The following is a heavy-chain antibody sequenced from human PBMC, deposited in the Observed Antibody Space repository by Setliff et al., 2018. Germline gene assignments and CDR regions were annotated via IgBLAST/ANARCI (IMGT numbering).Heavy chain of an antibody. CDR1: GYTFTSYG. CDR2: ISAYNGNT. D-gene: IGHD6-6*01. Sequence: VKVSCQASGYTFTSYGSSWVRQAPGQGLEWMGWISAYNGNTNYAQKLQGRVTMTTDTSTSTAYMELRSLRSDDTAVYYGARGSSSGYYFDYWGQGTLVTVSS. CDR3: ARGSSSGYYFDY. J-gene: IGHJ4*02. V-gene: IGHV1-18*01.